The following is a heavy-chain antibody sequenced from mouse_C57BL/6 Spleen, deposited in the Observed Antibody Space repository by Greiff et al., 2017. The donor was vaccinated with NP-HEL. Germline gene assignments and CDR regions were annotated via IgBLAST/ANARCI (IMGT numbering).Heavy chain of an antibody. J-gene: IGHJ2*01. CDR3: AREGYYDYVDY. Sequence: QVQLQQSGPELVKPGASVKISCKASGYAFSSSWMNWVKQRPGKGLEWIGRIYPGDGDTNYNGKFKGKATLTADKSSSTAYMQLSSLTSEDSAVYFCAREGYYDYVDYWGQGTTLTVSS. CDR2: IYPGDGDT. CDR1: GYAFSSSW. V-gene: IGHV1-82*01. D-gene: IGHD2-4*01.